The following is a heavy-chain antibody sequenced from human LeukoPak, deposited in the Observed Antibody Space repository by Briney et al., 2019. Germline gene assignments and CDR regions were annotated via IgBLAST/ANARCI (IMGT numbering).Heavy chain of an antibody. CDR2: IGGGSVDK. J-gene: IGHJ4*02. V-gene: IGHV3-23*01. CDR1: GFSFNIYA. Sequence: GGSLRLSCAASGFSFNIYAMGWVRQAPGKGLEWVSVIGGGSVDKHYADTVRGRFDISRDNSKNRLFLQMNSLRAEDTAVYYCARDRPLHYFDYWGQGTLVTVSS. CDR3: ARDRPLHYFDY.